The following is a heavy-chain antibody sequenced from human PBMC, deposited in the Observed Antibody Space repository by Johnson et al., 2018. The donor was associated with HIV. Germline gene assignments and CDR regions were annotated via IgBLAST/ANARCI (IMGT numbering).Heavy chain of an antibody. CDR2: ISNSGSSV. CDR3: ARGGFGEWAAFDI. Sequence: QVQLVESGGGLVKPGGSLRLSCAASGFTFNDYYMSWIRQAPGKGLEWVSYISNSGSSVYYADSVKGRFTISRDNSKNTLYLQMNSLRAEDTAVYYCARGGFGEWAAFDIWGQGTMVTVSS. J-gene: IGHJ3*02. D-gene: IGHD3-10*01. V-gene: IGHV3-11*04. CDR1: GFTFNDYY.